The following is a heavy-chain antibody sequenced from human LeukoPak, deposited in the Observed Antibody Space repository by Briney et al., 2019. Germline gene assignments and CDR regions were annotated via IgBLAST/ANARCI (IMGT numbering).Heavy chain of an antibody. Sequence: SETLSLTCAVYGGSFSGYYWSWIRQPPGKGLEWIGEINHSGSTNYNPSLKSRVTISVDTSKNQFSLKLSSVTAADTAVYYCARDRRLLWFADAFDIWGQGTMVTISS. J-gene: IGHJ3*02. D-gene: IGHD3-10*01. CDR2: INHSGST. V-gene: IGHV4-34*01. CDR1: GGSFSGYY. CDR3: ARDRRLLWFADAFDI.